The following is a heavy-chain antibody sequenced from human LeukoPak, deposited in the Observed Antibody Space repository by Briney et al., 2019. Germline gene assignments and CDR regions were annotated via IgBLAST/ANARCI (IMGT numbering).Heavy chain of an antibody. CDR2: ISGSGSST. V-gene: IGHV3-23*01. J-gene: IGHJ3*01. CDR3: AKDLRVVLSAFDV. Sequence: GGSLSLSCAASGFTFRDYAMTWVRQAPGKGLEWVSSISGSGSSTDSADSVKGRFTISRDNSKNTLYLQMNSLRVDDTAVYYCAKDLRVVLSAFDVWGQGTMVTVSS. D-gene: IGHD2-15*01. CDR1: GFTFRDYA.